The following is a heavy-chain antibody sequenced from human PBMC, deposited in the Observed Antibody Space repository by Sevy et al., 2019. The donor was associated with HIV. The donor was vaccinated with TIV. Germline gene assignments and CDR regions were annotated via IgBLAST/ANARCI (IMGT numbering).Heavy chain of an antibody. CDR2: IYYNGHI. CDR3: AGENAWGRGYS. D-gene: IGHD1-26*01. CDR1: GGSITSLY. Sequence: SETLSLTCTVSGGSITSLYWNWIRQPPGKGLEWIANIYYNGHINYNPSLKSRVTLSLDTSKNQYSLGRSSVNAADTDMYYCAGENAWGRGYSWGQGTLVTVSS. V-gene: IGHV4-59*08. J-gene: IGHJ4*02.